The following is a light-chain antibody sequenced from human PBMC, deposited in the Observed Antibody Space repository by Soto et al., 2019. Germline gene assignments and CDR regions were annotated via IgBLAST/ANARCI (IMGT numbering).Light chain of an antibody. V-gene: IGKV3-20*01. CDR1: QSVSSRY. Sequence: ETVLTQSPGTLSLSPGERANLSCRASQSVSSRYLAWYQQKPGQAPRLLIYGASNRATGIPDRFSGSGSGTEFTLTISRLEPEDFAVYYCQQYITSPQMYNFGQGTKLEIK. CDR2: GAS. J-gene: IGKJ2*01. CDR3: QQYITSPQMYN.